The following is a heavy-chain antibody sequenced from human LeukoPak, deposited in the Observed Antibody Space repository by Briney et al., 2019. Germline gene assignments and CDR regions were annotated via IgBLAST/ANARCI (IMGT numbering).Heavy chain of an antibody. D-gene: IGHD6-13*01. J-gene: IGHJ3*02. V-gene: IGHV3-21*01. CDR2: ISSSSSYI. Sequence: GGSLRLSCAASGFTFSSYSMNWVRQAPGKGLEWVSSISSSSSYIYYADSVKGRFTISRDNAKNSLYLQMNSLRAEDTAVYYCARDNSSSWYSLDAFDIWGQGTMATVSS. CDR1: GFTFSSYS. CDR3: ARDNSSSWYSLDAFDI.